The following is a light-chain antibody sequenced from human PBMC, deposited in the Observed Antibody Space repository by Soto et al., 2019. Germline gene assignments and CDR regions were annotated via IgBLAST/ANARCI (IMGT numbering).Light chain of an antibody. V-gene: IGKV3-20*01. CDR2: GAS. J-gene: IGKJ3*01. Sequence: EIVLTQSPGTLSLSPGERATHTCRASQSVSSNYLAWYQQKGGRAPRLLMYGASTRATGIPDRFSGSGSGTDFTLTISRLEAEDFAVYYRQQYGSIPRTFGPGTKVDIK. CDR1: QSVSSNY. CDR3: QQYGSIPRT.